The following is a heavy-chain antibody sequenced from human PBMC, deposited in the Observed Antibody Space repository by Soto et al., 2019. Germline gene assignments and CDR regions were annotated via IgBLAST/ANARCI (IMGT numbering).Heavy chain of an antibody. J-gene: IGHJ4*02. V-gene: IGHV4-59*11. Sequence: QVQLQESGPGLVKPSETLSLTCTVSGGSISNHYWSWIRQPPGKGLEWIGYIYYNGNTNYNPSLMSRVTMSVDPSRNQISLKLTTVTAADTAVYYCTRANWYSEYWGQGTLVTVSS. CDR3: TRANWYSEY. CDR2: IYYNGNT. CDR1: GGSISNHY. D-gene: IGHD7-27*01.